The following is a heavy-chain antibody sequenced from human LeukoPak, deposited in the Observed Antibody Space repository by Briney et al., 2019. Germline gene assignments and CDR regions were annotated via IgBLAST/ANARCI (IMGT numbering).Heavy chain of an antibody. V-gene: IGHV3-23*01. J-gene: IGHJ4*02. Sequence: GGSLRLSCGASGFVFNNYGMAWVRQAPGKGLQWVATISGAGDASCYADSVKGRFTISRDNSRDNSNNSLYLQMNSLRAEDTAVYYCAKDRLYYYDSSGPTGLGYWGQGTLVTVSS. D-gene: IGHD3-22*01. CDR3: AKDRLYYYDSSGPTGLGY. CDR2: ISGAGDAS. CDR1: GFVFNNYG.